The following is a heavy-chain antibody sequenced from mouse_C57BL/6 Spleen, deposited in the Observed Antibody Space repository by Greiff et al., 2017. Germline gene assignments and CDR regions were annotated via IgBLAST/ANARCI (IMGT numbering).Heavy chain of an antibody. J-gene: IGHJ4*01. Sequence: QVQLQQPGAELVKPGASVKLSCKASGYTFTSYWMQWVKQRPGQGLEWIGEIDPSDSYTNYNQKFKGKATLTVDTSSSTAYMQLSSLTSEDSAVYYCARRITTVVYYYAMDYWGQGTSVTVSS. CDR2: IDPSDSYT. CDR1: GYTFTSYW. D-gene: IGHD1-1*01. CDR3: ARRITTVVYYYAMDY. V-gene: IGHV1-50*01.